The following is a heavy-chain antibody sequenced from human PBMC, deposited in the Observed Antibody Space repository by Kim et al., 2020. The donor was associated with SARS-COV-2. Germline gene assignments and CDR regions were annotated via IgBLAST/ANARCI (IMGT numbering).Heavy chain of an antibody. CDR2: INHSGST. CDR3: ARYGYGSGSQPFDY. Sequence: SETLSLTCAVYGGSFSGYYWSWIRQPPGKGLEWIGEINHSGSTNYNPSLKSRVTISVDTSKNQFSLKLSSVTAADTAVYYCARYGYGSGSQPFDYWGQGTLVTVSS. CDR1: GGSFSGYY. D-gene: IGHD3-10*01. J-gene: IGHJ4*02. V-gene: IGHV4-34*01.